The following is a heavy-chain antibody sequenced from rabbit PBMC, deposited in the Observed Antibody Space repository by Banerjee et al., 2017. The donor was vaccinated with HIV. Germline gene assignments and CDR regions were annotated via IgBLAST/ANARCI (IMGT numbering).Heavy chain of an antibody. V-gene: IGHV1S43*01. CDR2: IYTNSGTT. CDR3: ARGGGGYAGYGHGDDAFDP. Sequence: QEQLEESGGDLVKPGGTLTLTCKGSGIDFSSYYYMCWVRQAPGKGLELIACIYTNSGTTWYASWVNGRHTISRSTSLNTVDLKMTSLTAADTATHFCARGGGGYAGYGHGDDAFDPWGPGTL. CDR1: GIDFSSYYY. D-gene: IGHD7-1*01. J-gene: IGHJ2*01.